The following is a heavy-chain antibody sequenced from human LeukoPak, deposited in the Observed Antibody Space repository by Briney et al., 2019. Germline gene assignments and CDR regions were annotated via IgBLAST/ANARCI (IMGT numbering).Heavy chain of an antibody. CDR3: ARDSIYCRGTTCLLMDV. D-gene: IGHD1-7*01. CDR2: ITRGGRST. J-gene: IGHJ6*04. CDR1: GFIFNTYA. V-gene: IGHV3-23*01. Sequence: GGTLTLSCAASGFIFNTYAMSWVRQAPGKGLEWVSMITRGGRSTYYADSVQRRFTSSRDNSRNTVYLQMDSLAAEDTSVYYCARDSIYCRGTTCLLMDVWGKGTTVTVSS.